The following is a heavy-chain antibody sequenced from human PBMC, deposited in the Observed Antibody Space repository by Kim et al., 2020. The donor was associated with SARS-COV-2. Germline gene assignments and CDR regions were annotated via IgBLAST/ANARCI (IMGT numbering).Heavy chain of an antibody. J-gene: IGHJ4*01. CDR1: GFTFSSYA. CDR3: AKMSDFDWLLRGWSYFY. Sequence: GGSLRLSCAASGFTFSSYAMSWVRQAPGKGLEWVSVIYSGGSSTYYADPVKGRFTISRDNSKNQLYLQMNSLRAEDPAVYYCAKMSDFDWLLRGWSYFY. D-gene: IGHD3-9*01. V-gene: IGHV3-23*03. CDR2: IYSGGSST.